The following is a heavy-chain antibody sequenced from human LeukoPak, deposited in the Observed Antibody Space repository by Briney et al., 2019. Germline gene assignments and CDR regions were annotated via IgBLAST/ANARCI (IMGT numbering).Heavy chain of an antibody. D-gene: IGHD1-26*01. J-gene: IGHJ3*02. CDR1: GYSFTNYW. CDR3: ARARGTYANDAFDI. V-gene: IGHV5-51*01. Sequence: GESLKISCKGSGYSFTNYWIGWVRQMPGKGPEWMGIIFPADSDTRYSPSFQGQVTISADKSISTAYLHWSSLRSSDTAMYYCARARGTYANDAFDIWGQGTMVTVSP. CDR2: IFPADSDT.